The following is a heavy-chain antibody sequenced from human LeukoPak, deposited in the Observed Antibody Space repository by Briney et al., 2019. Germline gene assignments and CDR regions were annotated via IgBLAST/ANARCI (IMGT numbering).Heavy chain of an antibody. D-gene: IGHD2-8*01. CDR2: TYNSGT. CDR3: ARVGPNGYSDY. V-gene: IGHV4-59*02. CDR1: GYSVNYDY. Sequence: TSETLSLTCTVSGYSVNYDYWGWNRQPPGKGLQWIGYTYNSGTNYNPTLKNRVTISLDTSRNQFSLKVSSVSAADTAVYYCARVGPNGYSDYWGQGILVTVSS. J-gene: IGHJ4*02.